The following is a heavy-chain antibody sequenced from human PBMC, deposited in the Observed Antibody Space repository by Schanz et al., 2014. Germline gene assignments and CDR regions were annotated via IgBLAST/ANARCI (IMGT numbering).Heavy chain of an antibody. V-gene: IGHV3-23*05. CDR3: AKGRFGELSAFDI. CDR1: TFTFDHYA. Sequence: EVQLLESGGGLVQPGGSLRLSCSASTFTFDHYAMTWVRQAPGKGLEWVAAVSSRSDEIKYADSVRGRFTISRDNSRSTMYLQMNSLRAEDTAVYYCAKGRFGELSAFDIWGQGTMVNGSS. J-gene: IGHJ3*02. CDR2: VSSRSDEI. D-gene: IGHD3-10*01.